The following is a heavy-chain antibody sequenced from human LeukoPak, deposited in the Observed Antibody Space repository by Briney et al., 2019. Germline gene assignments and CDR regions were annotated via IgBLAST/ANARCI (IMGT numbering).Heavy chain of an antibody. V-gene: IGHV1-2*02. CDR1: GYTFTGYY. CDR2: INPNSGGT. D-gene: IGHD6-13*01. CDR3: ARDDSSSWYWYAFDI. J-gene: IGHJ3*02. Sequence: GASVKVSCKASGYTFTGYYMHWVRQAPGQGLEWMGWINPNSGGTNYAQKFQGRVTMTRDTSISTAYMELSRLRSDDTAVYYCARDDSSSWYWYAFDIWGQGTMVTLSS.